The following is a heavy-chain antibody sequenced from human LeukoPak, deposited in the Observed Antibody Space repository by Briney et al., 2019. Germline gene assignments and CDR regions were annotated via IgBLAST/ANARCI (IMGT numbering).Heavy chain of an antibody. V-gene: IGHV1-46*01. CDR3: ARGMAKDVVVAAFAN. Sequence: ASVKVSCKASGYTFTSYYMHWVRQAPGQGLEWMGIINPSGGSTSYAQKFQGRVTVTRDTSTSTVYMELSSLRSEDTAVYYCARGMAKDVVVAAFANWGQGTLVTVSS. J-gene: IGHJ4*02. CDR1: GYTFTSYY. CDR2: INPSGGST. D-gene: IGHD2-15*01.